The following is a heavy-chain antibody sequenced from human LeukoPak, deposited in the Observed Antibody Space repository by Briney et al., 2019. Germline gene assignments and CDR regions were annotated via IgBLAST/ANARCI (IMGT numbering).Heavy chain of an antibody. V-gene: IGHV3-30*18. Sequence: PGGSLRLSCAASGFTFSSYGMHWVRQAPGKGLEWVAVISYDGSNKYYADSVKGRFTISRDNPKNTLYLQMNSLRAEDTAVYYCAKGETMIVVVTERPFDYWGQGTLVTVSS. D-gene: IGHD3-22*01. CDR1: GFTFSSYG. J-gene: IGHJ4*02. CDR2: ISYDGSNK. CDR3: AKGETMIVVVTERPFDY.